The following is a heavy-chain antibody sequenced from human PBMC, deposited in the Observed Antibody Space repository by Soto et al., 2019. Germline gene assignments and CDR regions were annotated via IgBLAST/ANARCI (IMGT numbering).Heavy chain of an antibody. V-gene: IGHV3-33*01. CDR3: ARARDGAAGRAAFDI. CDR1: GFTFSSYG. Sequence: PGGSLILSCAASGFTFSSYGMHWVRQAPGKGLEWVAVIWYDGSNKYYADSVKGRFTISRDNSKNTLYLQMNSLRAEDTAVYYCARARDGAAGRAAFDIWGQGTMVTVSS. CDR2: IWYDGSNK. J-gene: IGHJ3*02. D-gene: IGHD6-13*01.